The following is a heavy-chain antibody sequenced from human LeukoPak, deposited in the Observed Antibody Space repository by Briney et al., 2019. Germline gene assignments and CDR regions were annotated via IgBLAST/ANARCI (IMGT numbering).Heavy chain of an antibody. CDR1: GFIFNKYW. J-gene: IGHJ4*02. CDR2: IKNDGSQT. Sequence: GGSLRLSYAASGFIFNKYWMTWFRQPPGKGLEWLANIKNDGSQTYYVDSVKGRFTISRDNAKNSLYLQMNRLRAEDTAVYYCARDPDPIDGANFHYWGQGTLVTVSS. D-gene: IGHD5-24*01. V-gene: IGHV3-7*01. CDR3: ARDPDPIDGANFHY.